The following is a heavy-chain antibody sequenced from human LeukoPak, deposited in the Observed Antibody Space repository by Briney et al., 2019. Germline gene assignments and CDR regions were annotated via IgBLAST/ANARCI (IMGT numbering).Heavy chain of an antibody. Sequence: GASLRFSCKGSGYSFTSYWFSWVRQMPGKGLEWMGRIDPSDSYTNYSPSFQGHVTISADKSISTAYLQWSSLKASDTAMYYCARHSYGSGSYYYYYGMDVWGKGTTVTVSS. CDR2: IDPSDSYT. CDR3: ARHSYGSGSYYYYYGMDV. CDR1: GYSFTSYW. V-gene: IGHV5-10-1*01. J-gene: IGHJ6*04. D-gene: IGHD3-10*01.